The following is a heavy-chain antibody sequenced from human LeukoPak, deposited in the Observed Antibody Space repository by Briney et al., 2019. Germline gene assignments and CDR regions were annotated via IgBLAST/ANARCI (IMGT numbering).Heavy chain of an antibody. CDR1: GGTFSSYA. J-gene: IGHJ4*02. Sequence: SVKVSCKASGGTFSSYAISWGRQAPGQGLEWMGRIIPIFGTANYAQKFQGRVTITTDESTSTAYMELSSLRSEDTAVYYCARDMPLYGNPGIAVAGPYYFDYWGQGTLVTVSS. V-gene: IGHV1-69*05. D-gene: IGHD6-19*01. CDR2: IIPIFGTA. CDR3: ARDMPLYGNPGIAVAGPYYFDY.